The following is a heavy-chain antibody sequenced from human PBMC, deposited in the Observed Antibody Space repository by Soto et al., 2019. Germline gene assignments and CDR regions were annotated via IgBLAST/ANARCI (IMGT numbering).Heavy chain of an antibody. CDR2: ISGSGATT. J-gene: IGHJ4*02. D-gene: IGHD4-17*01. V-gene: IGHV3-23*01. CDR3: AKDHGGDYGDPLYFFDY. Sequence: DVQLLESGGGLVQPGGSLRLSCAASGFSFSSYAMSWVHQAPGTGLEWVSVISGSGATTFYRESVKGRFTISRDNSKNTVYLQLNSLRAEDTALYYCAKDHGGDYGDPLYFFDYWGQGALVIVSS. CDR1: GFSFSSYA.